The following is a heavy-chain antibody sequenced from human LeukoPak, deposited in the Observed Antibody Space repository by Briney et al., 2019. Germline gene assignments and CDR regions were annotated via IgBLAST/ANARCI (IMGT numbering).Heavy chain of an antibody. Sequence: GGSLRLSCAASGFTFSSYSMNWVRQAPGKGLEWVSSISSSSSYIYYADSVKGRFTISRDNAKNSLYLQMNSLRAEDTAVYYCARSGPERLTLAWWELPFDYWGQGTLVTVSS. CDR1: GFTFSSYS. CDR2: ISSSSSYI. J-gene: IGHJ4*02. CDR3: ARSGPERLTLAWWELPFDY. D-gene: IGHD1-26*01. V-gene: IGHV3-21*01.